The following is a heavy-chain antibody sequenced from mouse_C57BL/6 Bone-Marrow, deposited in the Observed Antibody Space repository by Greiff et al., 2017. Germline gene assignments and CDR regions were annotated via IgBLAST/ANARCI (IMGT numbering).Heavy chain of an antibody. CDR3: ARSRAAYYFDY. D-gene: IGHD6-1*01. CDR2: INPYNGGT. V-gene: IGHV1-19*01. Sequence: EVQLQQSGPVLVKPGASVKMSCKASGYTFTDYYMNWVKQSHGKSLEWIGVINPYNGGTSYNQKFKGKATLTVDKSSSTAYMERNSLASEDSAVYYCARSRAAYYFDYGGQGTTLTVSS. CDR1: GYTFTDYY. J-gene: IGHJ2*01.